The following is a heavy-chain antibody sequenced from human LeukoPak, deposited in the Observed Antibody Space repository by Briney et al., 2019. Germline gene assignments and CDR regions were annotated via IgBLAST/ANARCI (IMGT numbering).Heavy chain of an antibody. J-gene: IGHJ6*02. V-gene: IGHV3-66*01. CDR2: IYSGGST. D-gene: IGHD3-10*01. Sequence: GGSLRLSCAASGFTFRNYAMNWVRQAPGKGLEWVSVIYSGGSTYYADSVKGRFTISRDNSKNTLYLQMNSLRAEDTAVYYCARDRGVRPYYYGMDVWGQGTTVTVSS. CDR1: GFTFRNYA. CDR3: ARDRGVRPYYYGMDV.